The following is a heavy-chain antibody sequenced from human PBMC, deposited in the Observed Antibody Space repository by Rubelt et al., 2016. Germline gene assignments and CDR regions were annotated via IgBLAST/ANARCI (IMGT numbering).Heavy chain of an antibody. CDR1: GGSFSIYY. CDR3: ASSRFSDLFRAFDI. D-gene: IGHD2-21*01. Sequence: QVQLQQWGAGLLKPSETLSLTCAVYGGSFSIYYWSWIRQPPGKGLEWIGEINHSGRTNYHPSLQSGVTISGDTPKTQFSLRLISVTAADTAVYYCASSRFSDLFRAFDIWGQGTMVTVSS. J-gene: IGHJ3*02. V-gene: IGHV4-34*01. CDR2: INHSGRT.